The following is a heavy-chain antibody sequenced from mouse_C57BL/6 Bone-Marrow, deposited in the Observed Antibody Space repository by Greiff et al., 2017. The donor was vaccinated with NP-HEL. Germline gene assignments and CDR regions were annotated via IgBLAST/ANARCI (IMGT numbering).Heavy chain of an antibody. CDR3: AREGTTVVAPDY. CDR2: IDPSDSYT. Sequence: QVQLQQPGAELVKPGASVKLSCKASGYTFTSYWMQWVKQRPGQGLEWIGEIDPSDSYTNYNQKFKGKATLTVDTSSSTAYIQLSSLTSEDSAVYYCAREGTTVVAPDYWGQGTTLTVSS. D-gene: IGHD1-1*01. V-gene: IGHV1-50*01. J-gene: IGHJ2*01. CDR1: GYTFTSYW.